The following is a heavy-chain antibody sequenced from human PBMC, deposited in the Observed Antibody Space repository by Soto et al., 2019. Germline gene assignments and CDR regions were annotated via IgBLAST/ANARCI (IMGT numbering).Heavy chain of an antibody. V-gene: IGHV3-48*02. Sequence: GGSLRLSCAASGITFSSNNMNWVSQAPGKGLEWVSYIRSSSSTIYYTDSVKGRFTISRDNGKNSLYLQLNSLRDEDTAVHFCAISPLHWSPCWFDYCGQATLVTFSS. CDR1: GITFSSNN. CDR2: IRSSSSTI. D-gene: IGHD2-8*02. J-gene: IGHJ4*02. CDR3: AISPLHWSPCWFDY.